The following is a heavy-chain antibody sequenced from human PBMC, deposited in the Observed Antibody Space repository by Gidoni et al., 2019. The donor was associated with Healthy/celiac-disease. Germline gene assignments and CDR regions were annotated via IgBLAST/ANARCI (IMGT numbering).Heavy chain of an antibody. J-gene: IGHJ5*02. D-gene: IGHD6-13*01. Sequence: QVQLVQSGAEVKKPGASVKVSCKASGYTFTRYAMHWVRQSPGQRLEWMGWINAGNGNTKYSQKFQGRVTITRDTSASTAYMELRSLRSEDTAVYYCARARVDKATAGSGWFDPWGQGTLVTVSS. CDR2: INAGNGNT. V-gene: IGHV1-3*01. CDR1: GYTFTRYA. CDR3: ARARVDKATAGSGWFDP.